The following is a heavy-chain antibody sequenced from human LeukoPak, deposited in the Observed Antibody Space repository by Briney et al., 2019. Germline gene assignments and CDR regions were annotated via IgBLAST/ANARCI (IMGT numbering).Heavy chain of an antibody. J-gene: IGHJ4*02. D-gene: IGHD6-13*01. Sequence: GGSLRLSCEASGFTFSNFWMSWIRQAPGKGLERVASINEDGSGKVYVDSVKGRFTISRDNAKNSLYLQMDSLRGDDTAVYYCARKGGSPDYWGQGTLVTVSS. V-gene: IGHV3-7*03. CDR3: ARKGGSPDY. CDR2: INEDGSGK. CDR1: GFTFSNFW.